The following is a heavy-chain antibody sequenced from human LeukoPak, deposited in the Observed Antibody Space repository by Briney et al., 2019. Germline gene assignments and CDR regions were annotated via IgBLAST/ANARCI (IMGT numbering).Heavy chain of an antibody. J-gene: IGHJ3*02. CDR1: GFTFSSYS. Sequence: SEGSLRLSCAASGFTFSSYSMNWVRQAPGKGLEWVSSISSSSSYIYYADSVKGRFTISRDNAKNSLYLQMNSLRAEDTAVYYCARGGIAAVKEHAFDIWGQGTMVTVSS. CDR3: ARGGIAAVKEHAFDI. CDR2: ISSSSSYI. D-gene: IGHD6-13*01. V-gene: IGHV3-21*01.